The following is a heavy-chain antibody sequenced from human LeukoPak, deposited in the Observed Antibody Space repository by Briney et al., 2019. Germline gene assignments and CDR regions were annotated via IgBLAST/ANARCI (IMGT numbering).Heavy chain of an antibody. CDR1: GITFSDSA. V-gene: IGHV3-73*01. CDR3: SRAQDGTTGFDY. CDR2: IRTKATTYTT. D-gene: IGHD4-17*01. J-gene: IGHJ4*02. Sequence: GESLKLSCVVSGITFSDSAMHWARQASGKGLEWIGRIRTKATTYTTAYAASVKGRFTISRDDSKNTAYLQMNSLEIEDTAMYYCSRAQDGTTGFDYWGQGTLVTASS.